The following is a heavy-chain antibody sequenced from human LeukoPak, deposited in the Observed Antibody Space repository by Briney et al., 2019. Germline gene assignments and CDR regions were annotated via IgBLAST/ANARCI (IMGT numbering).Heavy chain of an antibody. CDR1: GVSISSGGYY. CDR3: ARGGVMELFDY. V-gene: IGHV4-31*03. J-gene: IGHJ4*02. Sequence: SETLSLTCTVSGVSISSGGYYWSWIRQHPGKGLEWIGYIYYSGSTYYNPSLKSRVTISVDTSKNQFSLKLSSVTAADTAVYYCARGGVMELFDYWGQGTLVTVSS. CDR2: IYYSGST. D-gene: IGHD3-16*01.